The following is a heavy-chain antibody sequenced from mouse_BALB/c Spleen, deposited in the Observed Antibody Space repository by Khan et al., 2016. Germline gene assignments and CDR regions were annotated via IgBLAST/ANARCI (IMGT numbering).Heavy chain of an antibody. Sequence: EVQLQESGAELVKPGASVKLSCTASGFNIKDTYMHWVKQRPEQGLEWLGRIDPANGNTKYDPKFQGKATITADTSSNTAYLQLSSLTSEDTAVSYGARSNYGNCEEEYTMDYWGQGTSVTVSS. J-gene: IGHJ4*01. CDR3: ARSNYGNCEEEYTMDY. V-gene: IGHV14-3*02. CDR1: GFNIKDTY. D-gene: IGHD2-1*01. CDR2: IDPANGNT.